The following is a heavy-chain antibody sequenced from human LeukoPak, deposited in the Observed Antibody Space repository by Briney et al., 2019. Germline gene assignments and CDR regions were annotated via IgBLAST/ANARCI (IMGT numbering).Heavy chain of an antibody. CDR1: GFTFGDYA. V-gene: IGHV3-30*04. D-gene: IGHD3-16*01. CDR3: ARDDRGSGLGPPHDY. Sequence: GRSLRLSCTASGFTFGDYAMSWVRQAPGKGLDWVAVISHDANGKWYADSMQGRSTISRDNSKNTLSLQMDSLRAEDTAVYCCARDDRGSGLGPPHDYWGPGTLVTVSS. CDR2: ISHDANGK. J-gene: IGHJ4*02.